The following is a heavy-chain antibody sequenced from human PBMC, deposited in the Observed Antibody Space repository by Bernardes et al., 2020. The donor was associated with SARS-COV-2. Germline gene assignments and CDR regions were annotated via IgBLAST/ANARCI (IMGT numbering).Heavy chain of an antibody. CDR1: GFTFSSYA. CDR3: AKDWYSSSGDYYYYYYGMDV. Sequence: VGSLSLSCAASGFTFSSYAMSWVRQAPGKGLEWVSAISGSGGSTYYADSVKGRFTISRDNSKNTLYLQMNSLRAEDTAVYYCAKDWYSSSGDYYYYYYGMDVWGQGTTVTVSS. CDR2: ISGSGGST. D-gene: IGHD6-13*01. J-gene: IGHJ6*02. V-gene: IGHV3-23*01.